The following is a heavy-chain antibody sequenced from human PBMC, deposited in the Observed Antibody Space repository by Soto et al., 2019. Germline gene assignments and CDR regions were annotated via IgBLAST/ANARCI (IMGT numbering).Heavy chain of an antibody. J-gene: IGHJ4*02. D-gene: IGHD3-10*02. CDR2: ISASGGST. V-gene: IGHV3-23*01. CDR1: RFTFSSYA. Sequence: EVQLLESGGGLVQPEGSLRLSCAASRFTFSSYAMSWVRQAPGKGLEWVSAISASGGSTYYADSVKGRFTISRDSSKNTLYLQMTSLRAEDTAVYYCAKDMAVFGESLDYWGQGTLVTVSS. CDR3: AKDMAVFGESLDY.